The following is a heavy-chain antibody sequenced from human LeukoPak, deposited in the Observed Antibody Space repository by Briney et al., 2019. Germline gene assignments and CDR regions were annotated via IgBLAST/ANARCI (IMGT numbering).Heavy chain of an antibody. Sequence: PGGSLRLSCAASGFTFSSYWMSWVRQAPGKGLEWVANIKQDGSEKQYVDSVKGRFAISRDNAENLLYLQMNSLKAEDTAVYYCGRFTRSGDSVYWGQGTLVTVSS. D-gene: IGHD7-27*01. J-gene: IGHJ4*02. CDR3: GRFTRSGDSVY. V-gene: IGHV3-7*04. CDR1: GFTFSSYW. CDR2: IKQDGSEK.